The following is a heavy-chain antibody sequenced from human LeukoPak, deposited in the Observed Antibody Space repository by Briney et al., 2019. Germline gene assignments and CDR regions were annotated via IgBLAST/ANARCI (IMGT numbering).Heavy chain of an antibody. Sequence: PSETLSLTCTVSAGSISSHYWTWIRQPPGKGLEWIGDIYYSGRTNYNPSLKSRVTISEDTSKNQFSLKLTSVTAADTAVYYCARGGSSSSGYAFDIWGQGTMVTVSS. J-gene: IGHJ3*02. CDR2: IYYSGRT. V-gene: IGHV4-59*11. CDR1: AGSISSHY. CDR3: ARGGSSSSGYAFDI. D-gene: IGHD6-6*01.